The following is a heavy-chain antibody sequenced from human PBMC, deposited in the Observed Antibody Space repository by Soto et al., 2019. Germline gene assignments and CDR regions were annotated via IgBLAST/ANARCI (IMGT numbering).Heavy chain of an antibody. CDR2: ISDDGSNK. J-gene: IGHJ4*02. Sequence: GGSLRLSCAASGFTFSNYALHWVRQAPGKGLEWVAVISDDGSNKYYADSVKGRFTISRDNSKNTLYLQMNSLRAEDTAMYYWARDRLASSWSYFDYWGQGTPVTVSS. V-gene: IGHV3-30-3*01. CDR1: GFTFSNYA. D-gene: IGHD6-13*01. CDR3: ARDRLASSWSYFDY.